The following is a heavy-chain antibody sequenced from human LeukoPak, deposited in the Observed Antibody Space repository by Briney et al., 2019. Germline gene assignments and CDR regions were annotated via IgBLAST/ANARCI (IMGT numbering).Heavy chain of an antibody. J-gene: IGHJ4*02. CDR1: GYTFTGYY. CDR2: INPNSGDT. Sequence: ASVKVSCKASGYTFTGYYMQWVRQAPGQGPEWMGWINPNSGDTSYAQKFQGRVTMTRDTSISTARMELSRLRSDDTAVYYCARDSAGTIDYWGQGTLVTVSS. D-gene: IGHD6-19*01. V-gene: IGHV1-2*02. CDR3: ARDSAGTIDY.